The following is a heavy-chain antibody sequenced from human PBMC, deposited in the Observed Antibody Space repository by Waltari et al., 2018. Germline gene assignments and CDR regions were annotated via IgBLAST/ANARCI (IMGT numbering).Heavy chain of an antibody. CDR1: GFTFSRYA. D-gene: IGHD6-19*01. CDR3: AKANTGYSSGWVAFDI. Sequence: EVQLLESGGGLVQPGGSMRLSCAASGFTFSRYAMSWVRKAPGKGLEWVSAISGSGGSTYYADSVKGRFTISRDNSKNTLYRQMNSLRAEDTAVYYCAKANTGYSSGWVAFDIWGQGTMVTVSS. V-gene: IGHV3-23*01. J-gene: IGHJ3*02. CDR2: ISGSGGST.